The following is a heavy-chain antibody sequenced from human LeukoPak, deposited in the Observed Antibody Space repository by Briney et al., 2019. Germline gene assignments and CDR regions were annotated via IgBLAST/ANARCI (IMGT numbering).Heavy chain of an antibody. Sequence: SETLSLTCAVSGGSISSSDWWSWVRQPPGRGLEWIGYIYRTEDNNYNPSLKSRVTMSVDKSQNQFSLKLTSVTAADTAVYYCARASPIAVAGSSYYYAIDVWGQGTTVTVSS. D-gene: IGHD6-19*01. V-gene: IGHV4-4*02. CDR3: ARASPIAVAGSSYYYAIDV. CDR2: IYRTEDN. CDR1: GGSISSSDW. J-gene: IGHJ6*02.